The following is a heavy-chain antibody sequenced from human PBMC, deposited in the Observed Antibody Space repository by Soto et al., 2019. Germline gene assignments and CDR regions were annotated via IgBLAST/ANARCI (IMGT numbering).Heavy chain of an antibody. D-gene: IGHD3-10*01. Sequence: QVQLQQSGPGLVTPSQTLSLTCAIFGDSVSGHSVAWNWIRQSPSRGLEWVGRTYYRSKWFNDYAASVKSRITVHPDTSKNQVTLQLSSVTPEDTAVYYCARGQYYAFDYWGQGTLVTVSS. J-gene: IGHJ4*02. CDR1: GDSVSGHSVA. V-gene: IGHV6-1*01. CDR2: TYYRSKWFN. CDR3: ARGQYYAFDY.